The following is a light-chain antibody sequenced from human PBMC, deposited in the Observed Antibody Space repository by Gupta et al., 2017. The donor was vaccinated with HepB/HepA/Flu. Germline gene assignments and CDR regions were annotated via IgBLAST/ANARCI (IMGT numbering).Light chain of an antibody. CDR1: QSVSSC. Sequence: EIVLTQSPATLSLSKGERATLSCRDSQSVSSCLAWYQQKPGQAPRLIIYDASNRATGNTDGFSGCGYLKDFTLTSSRREYEDFAVYYAQQRSTWFTFGRGTKVEIK. V-gene: IGKV3-11*01. J-gene: IGKJ4*01. CDR2: DAS. CDR3: QQRSTWFT.